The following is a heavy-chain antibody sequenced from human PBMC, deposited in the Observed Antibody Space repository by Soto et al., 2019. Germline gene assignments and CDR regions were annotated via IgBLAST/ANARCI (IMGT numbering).Heavy chain of an antibody. Sequence: VGSLRLSCAASGFTFSSYGMHWVRQAPGKGLEWVAVISYDGSNKYYADSVKGRFTISRDNSKNTLYLQMNSLRAEDTAVYYCARDGDVNTGFGKDYWGQGTLVTVSS. V-gene: IGHV3-30*03. J-gene: IGHJ4*02. CDR2: ISYDGSNK. CDR3: ARDGDVNTGFGKDY. D-gene: IGHD3-16*01. CDR1: GFTFSSYG.